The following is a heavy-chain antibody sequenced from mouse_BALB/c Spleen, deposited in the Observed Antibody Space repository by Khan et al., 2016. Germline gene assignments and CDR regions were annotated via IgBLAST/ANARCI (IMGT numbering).Heavy chain of an antibody. Sequence: EVELVESGGGLVQPGGSLRLSCATSGFTFTDYYMNWVRQPPGKALEWLGFIRNKANGFTTEYSASVRGRFTISRDTFQSILYLQMNTLRAEDSGTYYCVRDKGRLLFDYWGQGTTLTVSS. CDR3: VRDKGRLLFDY. CDR2: IRNKANGFTT. V-gene: IGHV7-3*02. CDR1: GFTFTDYY. J-gene: IGHJ2*01. D-gene: IGHD3-2*02.